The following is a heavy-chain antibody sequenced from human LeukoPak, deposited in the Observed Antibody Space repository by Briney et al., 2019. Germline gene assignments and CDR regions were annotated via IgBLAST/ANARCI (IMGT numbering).Heavy chain of an antibody. J-gene: IGHJ4*02. V-gene: IGHV1-24*01. CDR3: ATVSAQQAVPAIDFDY. D-gene: IGHD6-13*01. CDR2: FDPEDGER. Sequence: ASVKVSCKVSGYTLTELSMHWVRQAPGKGLEWMGGFDPEDGERISAQKFQGRVTMTEDTSTDTAYMELSRLRSEDTAVYYCATVSAQQAVPAIDFDYWGQGTLVTVST. CDR1: GYTLTELS.